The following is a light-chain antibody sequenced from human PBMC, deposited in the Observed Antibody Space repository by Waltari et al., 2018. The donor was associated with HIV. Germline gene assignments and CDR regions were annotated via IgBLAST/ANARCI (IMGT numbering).Light chain of an antibody. J-gene: IGLJ2*01. CDR2: ENN. CDR1: TSNIGNNY. CDR3: ATWDTNLIGVV. V-gene: IGLV1-51*01. Sequence: QSVLTQPPSVSAAPGQTVNFSCSESTSNIGNNYVSWYQQLPGTAPKLLIYENNVRPSWIPDRFSGSKSGTSATLGVTGLQTGDEADYYCATWDTNLIGVVFGGGTKLTVL.